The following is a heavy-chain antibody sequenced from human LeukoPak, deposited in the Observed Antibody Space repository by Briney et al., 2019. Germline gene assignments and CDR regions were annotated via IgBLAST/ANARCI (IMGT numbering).Heavy chain of an antibody. V-gene: IGHV4-31*03. CDR1: GGSISSGGYY. D-gene: IGHD6-6*01. Sequence: PSETLSLTCTVSGGSISSGGYYWGWIRQHPGKGLEWIGYIYYSGSTYYNPSLKSRVTISVDTSKNQFSLKLSSVTAADTAVYYCALSVLPHYYYYYGMDVWGQGTTVTVSS. CDR3: ALSVLPHYYYYYGMDV. J-gene: IGHJ6*02. CDR2: IYYSGST.